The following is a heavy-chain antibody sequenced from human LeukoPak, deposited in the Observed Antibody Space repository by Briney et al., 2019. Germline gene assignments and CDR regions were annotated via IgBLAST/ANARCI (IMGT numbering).Heavy chain of an antibody. V-gene: IGHV3-30*02. Sequence: PGGSLRLSCAASRFTFSSYGMHWVRQAPGKGLEWVAYIQYDGSNAQYADSVKGRFSISRDSSKNILYLQMNSLRAEDTAVYYCAREGEFWRPLDYWGQGTLVTVSS. CDR2: IQYDGSNA. CDR1: RFTFSSYG. D-gene: IGHD3-16*01. J-gene: IGHJ4*02. CDR3: AREGEFWRPLDY.